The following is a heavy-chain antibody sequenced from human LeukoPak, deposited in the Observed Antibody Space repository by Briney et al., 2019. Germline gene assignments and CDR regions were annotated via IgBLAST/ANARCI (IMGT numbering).Heavy chain of an antibody. Sequence: ASVKVSCKASGYTFTSYVINWVRQATGQGLEWMGWMNPNSGNTGYAQKFQGRVTITRNTSISTAYMELSSLRSEDTAVYYCAREKISNYYYYYMDVWGKGTTVTVSS. D-gene: IGHD4-11*01. J-gene: IGHJ6*03. CDR2: MNPNSGNT. CDR1: GYTFTSYV. CDR3: AREKISNYYYYYMDV. V-gene: IGHV1-8*03.